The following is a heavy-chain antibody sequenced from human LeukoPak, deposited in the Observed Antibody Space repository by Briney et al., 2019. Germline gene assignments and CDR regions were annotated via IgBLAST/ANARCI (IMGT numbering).Heavy chain of an antibody. Sequence: PGRSLRLSCAASGFTFSSYGMHWVRQAPGKGLEWVAVISYDGSNKYYADSVKGRFTISRDNSKNTLYPQMNSLRAEDTAVYYCAKRRGFGELNFDYWGQGTLVTVSS. V-gene: IGHV3-30*18. J-gene: IGHJ4*02. CDR2: ISYDGSNK. CDR1: GFTFSSYG. D-gene: IGHD3-10*01. CDR3: AKRRGFGELNFDY.